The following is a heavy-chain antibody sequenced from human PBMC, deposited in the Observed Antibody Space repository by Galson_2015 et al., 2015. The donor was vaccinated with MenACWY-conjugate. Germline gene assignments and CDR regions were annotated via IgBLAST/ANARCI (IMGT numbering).Heavy chain of an antibody. CDR1: GGSFSGYY. V-gene: IGHV4-34*09. CDR2: IYYSGST. D-gene: IGHD2-15*01. Sequence: TLSLTCAVYGGSFSGYYWSWIRQPPGKGLEWIGSIYYSGSTYYNPSLKSRVTISVDTSKNQFSLKLSSVTAADTAVYYCAGLGYCSGGSCYSVSYYYYGMDVWGQGTTVTVSS. J-gene: IGHJ6*02. CDR3: AGLGYCSGGSCYSVSYYYYGMDV.